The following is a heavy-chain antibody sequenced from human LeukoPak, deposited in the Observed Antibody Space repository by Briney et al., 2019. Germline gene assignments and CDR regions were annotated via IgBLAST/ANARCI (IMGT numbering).Heavy chain of an antibody. D-gene: IGHD1-20*01. J-gene: IGHJ4*02. V-gene: IGHV4-34*01. CDR3: ARLDNWNGYYFDY. CDR1: GGSFSGYY. CDR2: INHSGST. Sequence: PSETLSLTCAVYGGSFSGYYWNWIRQPPGKGLEWIGEINHSGSTNYNPSLRSRVTISVDTSKSQFSLKLSSVTAADTAVFYCARLDNWNGYYFDYWGQGTLVTVSS.